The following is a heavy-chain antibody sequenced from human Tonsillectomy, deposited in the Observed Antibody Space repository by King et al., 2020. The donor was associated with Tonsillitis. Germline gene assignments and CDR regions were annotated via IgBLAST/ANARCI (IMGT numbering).Heavy chain of an antibody. V-gene: IGHV4-34*01. CDR1: GGSFSGYY. D-gene: IGHD6-19*01. CDR2: INHSGST. CDR3: ARGRRAVAGNHGGYMDV. Sequence: VQLQQWGAGLLKPSETLSLTCAVYGGSFSGYYWSWIRQPPGKGLEWIGEINHSGSTNYNPSLKSRVTISVDTSKNQFSLKLSSVTAADTAVYYCARGRRAVAGNHGGYMDVWGKGTTVTVSS. J-gene: IGHJ6*03.